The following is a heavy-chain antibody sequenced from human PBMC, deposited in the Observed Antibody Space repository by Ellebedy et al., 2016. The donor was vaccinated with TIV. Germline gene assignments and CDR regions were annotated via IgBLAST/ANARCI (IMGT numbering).Heavy chain of an antibody. CDR1: GSTVSGNY. Sequence: GESLKISCAASGSTVSGNYMSWVRQAPGKGLEWVSTLYSGGTILYADSVKGRFTISRDNSKNTLYLQMNSLTVEDTAVYYCAKGNAIPGPEPPDFWGQGTLVTVSS. V-gene: IGHV3-66*01. J-gene: IGHJ4*02. D-gene: IGHD1-14*01. CDR3: AKGNAIPGPEPPDF. CDR2: LYSGGTI.